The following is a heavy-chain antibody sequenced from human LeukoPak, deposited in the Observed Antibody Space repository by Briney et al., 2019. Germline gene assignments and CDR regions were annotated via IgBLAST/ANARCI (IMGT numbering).Heavy chain of an antibody. J-gene: IGHJ4*02. Sequence: GGSLRLSCAAPGFTFTSYEMNWVRQAPGKGLEWVSYINSSGNSIYQAVSVKGRFTISRDKAKNSLYLQMNSLRAEDTAVYYCARGTSGSYLDYWGQGTLVTVSS. D-gene: IGHD1-26*01. V-gene: IGHV3-48*03. CDR1: GFTFTSYE. CDR2: INSSGNSI. CDR3: ARGTSGSYLDY.